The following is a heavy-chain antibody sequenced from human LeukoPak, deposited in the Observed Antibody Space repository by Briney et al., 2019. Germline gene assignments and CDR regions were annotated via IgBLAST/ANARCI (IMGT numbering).Heavy chain of an antibody. V-gene: IGHV3-53*01. J-gene: IGHJ4*02. Sequence: GGSLRLSCAASGFTVSNNYLSWVRQAPGKGPEWVSVIYSGGATHYADSVKGRLTISRDNSKNTVYPQMSGLRAEDTAIYYCARGVPSPFPDPFDHWGQGTLVIVSS. D-gene: IGHD6-6*01. CDR1: GFTVSNNY. CDR3: ARGVPSPFPDPFDH. CDR2: IYSGGAT.